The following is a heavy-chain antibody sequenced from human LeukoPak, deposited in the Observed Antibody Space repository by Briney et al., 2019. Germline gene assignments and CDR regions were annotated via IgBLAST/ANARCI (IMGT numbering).Heavy chain of an antibody. CDR1: GFSFDTYA. Sequence: GGSLRLSCAASGFSFDTYAMTWVRQAPGKGLEWVSAVSGDGGSTYYAVSVKGRFTISRDNSKNTLCLQMNGLRAEDTAVYYCTLGSLYSSSWYGDYWGQGTLVTVSS. V-gene: IGHV3-23*01. D-gene: IGHD6-13*01. J-gene: IGHJ4*02. CDR2: VSGDGGST. CDR3: TLGSLYSSSWYGDY.